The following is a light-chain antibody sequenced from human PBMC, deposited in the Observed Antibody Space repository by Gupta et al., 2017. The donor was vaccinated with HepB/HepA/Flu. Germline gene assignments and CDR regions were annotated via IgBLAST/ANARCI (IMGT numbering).Light chain of an antibody. J-gene: IGKJ4*01. CDR1: QSVSRN. CDR2: GAS. CDR3: QQYDGRPPLT. Sequence: ETEMTQSPATLSVSPGERATLSCRASQSVSRNLAWYQKKPGQAPRLLLSGASTRATGIPARFSGSGSGTEFTRTITSLHSEDFAVYYCQQYDGRPPLTFGGETKVEIK. V-gene: IGKV3-15*01.